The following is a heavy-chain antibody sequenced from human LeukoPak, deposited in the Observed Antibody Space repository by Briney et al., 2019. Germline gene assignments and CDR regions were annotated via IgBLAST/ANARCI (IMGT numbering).Heavy chain of an antibody. CDR2: ISSSGSTI. CDR3: ARAATDYYYYYGMDV. V-gene: IGHV3-11*01. Sequence: GGSLRLSCAASGFTFSSYWMSWIRQAPGKGLEWVSYISSSGSTIYYADSVKGRFTISRDNAKSSLYLQMNSLRAEDTAVYYCARAATDYYYYYGMDVWGQGTTVTVSS. J-gene: IGHJ6*02. CDR1: GFTFSSYW.